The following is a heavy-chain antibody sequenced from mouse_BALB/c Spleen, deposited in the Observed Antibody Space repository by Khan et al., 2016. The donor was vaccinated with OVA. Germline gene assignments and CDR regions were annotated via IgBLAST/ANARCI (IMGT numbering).Heavy chain of an antibody. J-gene: IGHJ2*01. D-gene: IGHD6-1*01. Sequence: QVQLQQSGAELAKPGASVKMSCTASGYTFINYWILWVKQSPGQGLEWIGYINPSIGDTEYNQNFKDQSTLTADKSSRTSSMQLTSLTSEESAVYYSARRGLQCDCDYWGQGTTLTVSS. CDR1: GYTFINYW. V-gene: IGHV1-7*01. CDR2: INPSIGDT. CDR3: ARRGLQCDCDY.